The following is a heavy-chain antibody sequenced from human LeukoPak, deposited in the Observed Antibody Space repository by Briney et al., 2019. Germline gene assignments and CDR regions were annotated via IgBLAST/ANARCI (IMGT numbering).Heavy chain of an antibody. CDR3: AKGYYYDSSGYLLAYNAFDI. CDR2: ISSSSSYI. CDR1: GFTFSSYS. D-gene: IGHD3-22*01. J-gene: IGHJ3*02. V-gene: IGHV3-21*04. Sequence: PGGSLRLSCAASGFTFSSYSMNWVRQAPGKGLEWVSSISSSSSYIYYADSVKGRFTISRDNAKNSLYLQMNSLRAEDMALYYCAKGYYYDSSGYLLAYNAFDIWGQGTMVTVSS.